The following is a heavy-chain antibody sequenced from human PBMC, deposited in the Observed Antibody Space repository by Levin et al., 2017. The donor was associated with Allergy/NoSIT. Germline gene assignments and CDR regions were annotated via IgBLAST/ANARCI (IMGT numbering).Heavy chain of an antibody. D-gene: IGHD3-22*01. J-gene: IGHJ4*02. V-gene: IGHV3-30*04. CDR2: ISDDGTNK. Sequence: GGSLRLSCAASRFTFRDFAMHWVRQAPGKGPEWVALISDDGTNKYHADSVKGRFTISRDNSKNMLYLQLNSLRVEDTATYFCARAPRDTTGYLNFDFWGQGALVTVSS. CDR3: ARAPRDTTGYLNFDF. CDR1: RFTFRDFA.